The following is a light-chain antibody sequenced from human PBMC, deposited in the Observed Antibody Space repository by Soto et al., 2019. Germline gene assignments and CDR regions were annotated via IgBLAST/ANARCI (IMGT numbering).Light chain of an antibody. V-gene: IGKV2-28*01. J-gene: IGKJ4*01. CDR1: QSLLHSNGYNY. Sequence: DVVMTQSPLSLPVTPGEPASISCRSSQSLLHSNGYNYLAWFLQEAGQSPQLLIYLASSRASGVPDRFSGSGSGTDFTLEISSVEAEDVGIYYCMQLLHPPLTFGGGTKVDIK. CDR3: MQLLHPPLT. CDR2: LAS.